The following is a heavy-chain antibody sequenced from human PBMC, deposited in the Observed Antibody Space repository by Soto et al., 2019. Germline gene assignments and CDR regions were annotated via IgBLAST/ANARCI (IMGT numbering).Heavy chain of an antibody. Sequence: QVQLAQSGAEVKKPGASVKVSCKASGYTFTSYGISWVRQAPGQGLEWMGWISAYNGNTNYAQKLQGRVTMTTDPSTSTAYKELRSLRSDDTAVYYCARSRATVRSRDGYNSGAHWGQGTLVTVSS. V-gene: IGHV1-18*01. CDR2: ISAYNGNT. CDR1: GYTFTSYG. J-gene: IGHJ4*02. CDR3: ARSRATVRSRDGYNSGAH. D-gene: IGHD5-12*01.